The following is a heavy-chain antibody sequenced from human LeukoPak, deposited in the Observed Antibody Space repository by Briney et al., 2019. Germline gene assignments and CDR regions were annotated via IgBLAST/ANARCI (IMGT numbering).Heavy chain of an antibody. CDR2: FDPEDGET. D-gene: IGHD4-11*01. Sequence: GASVKVSCKVSGYTLTELSMHWVRQAPGKGLEWMGGFDPEDGETIYAQKFQGRVTMTEDPSTDTAYMELSSLRSEDTAVYYCARGMTTVTTGGDYFDYWGQGTLVTVSS. J-gene: IGHJ4*02. CDR1: GYTLTELS. CDR3: ARGMTTVTTGGDYFDY. V-gene: IGHV1-24*01.